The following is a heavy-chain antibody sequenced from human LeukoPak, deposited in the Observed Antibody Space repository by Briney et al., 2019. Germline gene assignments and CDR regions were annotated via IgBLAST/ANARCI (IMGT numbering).Heavy chain of an antibody. J-gene: IGHJ5*02. CDR2: ISSSSNYI. Sequence: GGSLRLSCAASGFAFSSYSMNWVRQAPGKGLEWVSSISSSSNYIYYADSVKGRFTISRDNAKNSLYLQMNSLRAEDTAVYYCARDQRYCSGGSCYPDWFDPWGQGTLVTVSS. CDR3: ARDQRYCSGGSCYPDWFDP. CDR1: GFAFSSYS. V-gene: IGHV3-21*01. D-gene: IGHD2-15*01.